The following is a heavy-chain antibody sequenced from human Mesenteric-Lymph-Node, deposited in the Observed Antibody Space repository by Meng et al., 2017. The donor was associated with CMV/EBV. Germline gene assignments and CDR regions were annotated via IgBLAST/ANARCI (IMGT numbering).Heavy chain of an antibody. CDR3: ARGSDIPINNY. V-gene: IGHV4-34*01. Sequence: QVQLQQWGAGLLKPSETRSLTCAVEGGSFSGYYWSWIRQPPGKGLEWIGEIHHSGVPNYNPSLKSRVTISLDRSKNQFSLKLSSVTAEDTAVYYCARGSDIPINNYWGQGTLVTVSS. J-gene: IGHJ4*02. CDR1: GGSFSGYY. D-gene: IGHD2-15*01. CDR2: IHHSGVP.